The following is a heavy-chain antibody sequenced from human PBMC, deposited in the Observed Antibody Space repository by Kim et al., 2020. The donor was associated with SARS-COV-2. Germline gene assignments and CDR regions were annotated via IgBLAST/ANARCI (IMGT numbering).Heavy chain of an antibody. CDR2: ISAYNGNT. J-gene: IGHJ5*02. D-gene: IGHD3-10*01. CDR1: GYTFTSYG. V-gene: IGHV1-18*01. Sequence: ASVKVSCKASGYTFTSYGISWVRQAPGQGLEWMGWISAYNGNTNYAQKLQGRVTMTTDTSTSTAYMELRSLRSDDTAVYYCARDTMVRGMFGWFDPWGQGTLVTVSS. CDR3: ARDTMVRGMFGWFDP.